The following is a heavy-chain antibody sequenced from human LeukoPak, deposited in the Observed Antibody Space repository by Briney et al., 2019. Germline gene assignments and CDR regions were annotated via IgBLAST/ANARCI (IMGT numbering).Heavy chain of an antibody. J-gene: IGHJ4*02. CDR1: GFTFSSYG. Sequence: GGSLRLSCAASGFTFSSYGMHWVRQAPGKGLEWVAVIWYDGSNKYYADSVKGRFTISRDNSKNTLYLQMNSLRAEDTAVYYCARDGDGYNCFDYWGQGTLVTVSS. CDR2: IWYDGSNK. D-gene: IGHD5-24*01. CDR3: ARDGDGYNCFDY. V-gene: IGHV3-33*01.